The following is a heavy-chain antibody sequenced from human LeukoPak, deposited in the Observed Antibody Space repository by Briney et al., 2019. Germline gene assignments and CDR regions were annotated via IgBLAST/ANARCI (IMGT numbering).Heavy chain of an antibody. CDR2: IYTSGST. D-gene: IGHD3-10*01. Sequence: SETLSLTCTVSGGSISSYYWSWIRQPAGKGLEWIGRIYTSGSTNYNPSLKSRVTISVDTSKNQFSLKLSSVTAADTAVYYCARAPFGSGSYYSDYWGQGTLVTVSS. J-gene: IGHJ4*02. CDR3: ARAPFGSGSYYSDY. V-gene: IGHV4-4*07. CDR1: GGSISSYY.